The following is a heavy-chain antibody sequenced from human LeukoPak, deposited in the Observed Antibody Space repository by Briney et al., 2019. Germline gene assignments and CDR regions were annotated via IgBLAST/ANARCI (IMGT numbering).Heavy chain of an antibody. J-gene: IGHJ4*02. D-gene: IGHD2-8*01. V-gene: IGHV4-34*01. Sequence: SETLSLTCAVYGGSFSGYYWSWIRQPRGKGLEWIGVINHSGSTNYNPSLKSRVTISVDTSKNQFSLKLSSVTAADTAVYYCARGSYCTNGVCYWYFDYWGQGTLVTVSS. CDR3: ARGSYCTNGVCYWYFDY. CDR2: INHSGST. CDR1: GGSFSGYY.